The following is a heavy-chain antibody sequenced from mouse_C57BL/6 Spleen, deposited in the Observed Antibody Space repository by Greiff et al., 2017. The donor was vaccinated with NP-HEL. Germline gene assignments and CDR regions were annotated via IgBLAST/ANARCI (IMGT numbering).Heavy chain of an antibody. CDR3: ARDNYGSSHFDY. V-gene: IGHV1-42*01. Sequence: EVQLQESGPELVKPGASVKISCKASGYSFTGYYMNWVKQSPEKSLEWIGEINPSTGGTTYNQKFKAKATLTVDKSSSTAYMQLKSLTSEDSAVYYCARDNYGSSHFDYWGQGTTRTVSS. CDR2: INPSTGGT. D-gene: IGHD1-1*01. J-gene: IGHJ2*01. CDR1: GYSFTGYY.